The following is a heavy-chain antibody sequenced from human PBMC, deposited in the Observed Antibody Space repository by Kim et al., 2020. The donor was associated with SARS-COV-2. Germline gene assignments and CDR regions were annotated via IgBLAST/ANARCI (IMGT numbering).Heavy chain of an antibody. CDR1: GGSISSSSYY. J-gene: IGHJ3*02. Sequence: SETLSLTCTVSGGSISSSSYYWDWIRQPPGKGLEWIGSIYYSGSTYYNPSLKSRVTISVDTSKNQFSLKLSSVTAADTAVYYCARLALAVAAPRAFDIWGQGTMVTVSS. CDR3: ARLALAVAAPRAFDI. V-gene: IGHV4-39*07. D-gene: IGHD6-19*01. CDR2: IYYSGST.